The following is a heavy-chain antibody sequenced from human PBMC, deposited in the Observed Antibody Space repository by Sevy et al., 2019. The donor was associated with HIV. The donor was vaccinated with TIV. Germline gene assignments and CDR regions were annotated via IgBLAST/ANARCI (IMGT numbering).Heavy chain of an antibody. D-gene: IGHD1-26*01. Sequence: GGSLRLSCAASGFNIRTHWMLWVRQAPGKGLEWVANINEDGSTKYYLDSVKGRFTISRDNAENSVFLQMNSLRVEDTVVYYGGGALLKADSLWAKETLVTVSS. CDR1: GFNIRTHW. CDR2: INEDGSTK. CDR3: GGALLKADSL. V-gene: IGHV3-7*01. J-gene: IGHJ4*02.